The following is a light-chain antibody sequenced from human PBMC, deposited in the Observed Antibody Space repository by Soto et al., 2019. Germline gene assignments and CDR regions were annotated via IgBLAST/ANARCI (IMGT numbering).Light chain of an antibody. J-gene: IGKJ3*01. CDR1: QSVSSN. CDR3: RQYNNWPSFT. Sequence: EIVMTQSPAALSVSPGERATLSCRASQSVSSNLAWYQQKPGQAPRLLIYGASTRATGIPVRFSGSGSGTEFTLTISSLQSEAFAVYYCRQYNNWPSFTFGPGTKVDIK. V-gene: IGKV3-15*01. CDR2: GAS.